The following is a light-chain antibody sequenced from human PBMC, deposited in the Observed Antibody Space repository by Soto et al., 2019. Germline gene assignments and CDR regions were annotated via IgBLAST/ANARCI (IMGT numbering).Light chain of an antibody. CDR1: SGDIGSYTY. J-gene: IGLJ2*01. CDR3: SSYTTNSPPVV. Sequence: QSALTQPDSVSGSPGQSITISCTGTSGDIGSYTYVSWYQQYPGKAPKLLISEVTNRPSGVSNRFYGSKSGNTASLTISGLQAEDEAHYYCSSYTTNSPPVVFGGGTQLTVL. V-gene: IGLV2-14*01. CDR2: EVT.